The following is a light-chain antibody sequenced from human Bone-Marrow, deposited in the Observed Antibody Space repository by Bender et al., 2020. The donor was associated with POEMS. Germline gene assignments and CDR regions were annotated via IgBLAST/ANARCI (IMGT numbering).Light chain of an antibody. CDR1: DSDVGTYNL. J-gene: IGLJ2*01. CDR3: CSYAHSSNVI. Sequence: QSALTQPASVSGSPGQSITISCTGTDSDVGTYNLVSWYQQHPGKAPQVIIYEVSKRPSGVSNRFSGSKSGNTAFLTISGLQAEDEADYYCCSYAHSSNVIFGGGTKLTVL. V-gene: IGLV2-23*02. CDR2: EVS.